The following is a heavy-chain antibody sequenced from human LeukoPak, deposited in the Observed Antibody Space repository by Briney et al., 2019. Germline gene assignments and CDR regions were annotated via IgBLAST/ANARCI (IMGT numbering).Heavy chain of an antibody. CDR2: MNPKNENT. D-gene: IGHD6-19*01. J-gene: IGHJ4*02. Sequence: ASVKVSCKASGGTFSSYAISWVRQATGQGPEWMGWMNPKNENTAYAQKFQDRVTMTGSTSISTAYMDLSSLTSEDTAVYYCARPRGSDWEPFDYWGQGTLVTVSS. CDR3: ARPRGSDWEPFDY. CDR1: GGTFSSYA. V-gene: IGHV1-8*02.